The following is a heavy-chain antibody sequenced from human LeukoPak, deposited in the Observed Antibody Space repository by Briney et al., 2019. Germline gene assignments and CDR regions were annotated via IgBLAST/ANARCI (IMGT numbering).Heavy chain of an antibody. CDR2: IYTSGST. Sequence: SETLSLTCAVYGGSFSGYYWSWIRQPAGKGLEWIGRIYTSGSTNYNPSLKSRVPISVDTPKNQFSLKLSSVTAADTAVYYCARGNCSSTSCYWTSDAFDIWGQGTMVTVSS. J-gene: IGHJ3*02. D-gene: IGHD2-2*01. CDR1: GGSFSGYY. V-gene: IGHV4-59*10. CDR3: ARGNCSSTSCYWTSDAFDI.